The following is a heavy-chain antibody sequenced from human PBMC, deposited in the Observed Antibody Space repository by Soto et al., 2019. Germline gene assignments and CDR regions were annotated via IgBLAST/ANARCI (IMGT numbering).Heavy chain of an antibody. J-gene: IGHJ4*02. CDR3: ARAINDYGDYYFDY. CDR2: IYSGGST. Sequence: PGGSLRLSCAASGFTVSSNYMSWVRQAPGKGLEWVSVIYSGGSTYYADSVKGRFTISRDNSKNTLYLQMNSLRAEDTAVYYCARAINDYGDYYFDYWGQGTLGTVS. D-gene: IGHD4-17*01. CDR1: GFTVSSNY. V-gene: IGHV3-53*01.